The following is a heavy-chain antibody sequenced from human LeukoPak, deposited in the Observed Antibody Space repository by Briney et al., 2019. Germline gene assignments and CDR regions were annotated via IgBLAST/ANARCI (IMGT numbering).Heavy chain of an antibody. CDR1: GFTFNTYS. J-gene: IGHJ4*02. D-gene: IGHD1-26*01. CDR2: ISSGGRTL. V-gene: IGHV3-48*02. CDR3: ARDPVSYSGSYYLDF. Sequence: GGSLRLSCAASGFTFNTYSINWVRQAPGKGLEWVSYISSGGRTLYYADSVKGRFTISRDNAKNSLYLQMNSLRDEGTAVYFCARDPVSYSGSYYLDFWGQGTLVTVSS.